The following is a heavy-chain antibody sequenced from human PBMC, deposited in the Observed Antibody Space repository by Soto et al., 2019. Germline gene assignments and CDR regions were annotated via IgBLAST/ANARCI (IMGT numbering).Heavy chain of an antibody. Sequence: SETLSLTCDVSGDFLTTYYWNWIRQSPGKGLEWIGYIFYGGHTNYNPSLRGRATISVDTSKNQFSLKLSSVTAADTAVYYCARSPQYSSGWNGGFDYWGQGTLVTSPQ. D-gene: IGHD6-19*01. V-gene: IGHV4-59*01. J-gene: IGHJ4*02. CDR3: ARSPQYSSGWNGGFDY. CDR1: GDFLTTYY. CDR2: IFYGGHT.